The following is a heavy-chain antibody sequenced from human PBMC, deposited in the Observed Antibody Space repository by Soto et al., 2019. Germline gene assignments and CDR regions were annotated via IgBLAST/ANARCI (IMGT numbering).Heavy chain of an antibody. Sequence: EVPLVESGGGLVQRGGSLRLSCAASGFTFSRYTMHWVRQAPGKGLEYVSGISSNGGITDYASSVQGRFSISRDNSKNTLYLQMGSLRVDDMAVYYCARDDYGENDAFDIWGQGTMVTVSS. CDR2: ISSNGGIT. D-gene: IGHD4-17*01. CDR3: ARDDYGENDAFDI. J-gene: IGHJ3*02. CDR1: GFTFSRYT. V-gene: IGHV3-64*01.